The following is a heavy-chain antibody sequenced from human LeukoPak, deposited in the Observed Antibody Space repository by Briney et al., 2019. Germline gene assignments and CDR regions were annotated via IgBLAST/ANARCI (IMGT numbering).Heavy chain of an antibody. Sequence: ASVKVSLKSSGYTFTSYGIRWVGQAPGQALEWMGWISGYNGNTNYAQKLQGRVTMTADTSTTTAYMELRSLRSDDTAVYYCARRLYLYGSGSIYMREGTYECWGPATLVTVSS. D-gene: IGHD3-10*01. CDR1: GYTFTSYG. V-gene: IGHV1-18*01. CDR3: ARRLYLYGSGSIYMREGTYEC. J-gene: IGHJ4*01. CDR2: ISGYNGNT.